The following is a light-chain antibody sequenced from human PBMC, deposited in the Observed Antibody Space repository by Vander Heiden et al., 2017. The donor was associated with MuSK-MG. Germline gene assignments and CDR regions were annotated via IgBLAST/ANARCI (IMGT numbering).Light chain of an antibody. V-gene: IGLV3-21*04. CDR1: NIGSKS. CDR2: YDS. Sequence: SYVLTQPPSVSVAPGKTARITCGGNNIGSKSVHWYQQEPGQAPVLVIYYDSDRPSGIPERFSGSNSGNTATLTISRVEAGDEADYYCQVWDSSSDHRVFGTGTKVTVL. J-gene: IGLJ1*01. CDR3: QVWDSSSDHRV.